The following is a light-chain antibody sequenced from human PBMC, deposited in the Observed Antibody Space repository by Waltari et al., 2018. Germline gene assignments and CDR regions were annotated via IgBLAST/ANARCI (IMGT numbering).Light chain of an antibody. V-gene: IGKV1-5*03. Sequence: QMTQSASTLSASLGDRVSITCRASQSIHSWLAWYQQKPGKAPKLLFYMASTLQTGVPSRFIGSVSGTDVTLTISSLQPDDFATYYCQQYDTFPYTFGLGTKVE. J-gene: IGKJ2*01. CDR1: QSIHSW. CDR2: MAS. CDR3: QQYDTFPYT.